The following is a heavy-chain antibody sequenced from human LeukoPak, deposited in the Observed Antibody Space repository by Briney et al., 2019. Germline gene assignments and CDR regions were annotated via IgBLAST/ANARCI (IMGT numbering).Heavy chain of an antibody. CDR3: AKDPMYYYDSSGYIDY. D-gene: IGHD3-22*01. Sequence: GGSLRLSCAASGFTFSSYAMSWGRQAPGMGLEWVSAISGSGGSTYYADSVKGRFTISRDNSKNTLYLQMNSLRAEDTAVYYCAKDPMYYYDSSGYIDYWGQGTLVTVSS. V-gene: IGHV3-23*01. J-gene: IGHJ4*02. CDR2: ISGSGGST. CDR1: GFTFSSYA.